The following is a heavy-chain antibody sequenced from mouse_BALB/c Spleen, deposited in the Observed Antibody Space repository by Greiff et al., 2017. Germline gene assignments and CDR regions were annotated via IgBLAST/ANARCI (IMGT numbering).Heavy chain of an antibody. D-gene: IGHD2-2*01. V-gene: IGHV5-4*02. CDR1: GFTFSDSY. CDR3: ARRWLRDYYAMDY. Sequence: EVHLVESGGGLVKPGGSLKLSCAASGFTFSDSYMYWVRQTPEKRLEWVATISDGGSYTYYPDSVKGRFTISRDNAKNNLYLQMSSLKSEDTAMYYCARRWLRDYYAMDYWGQGTSVTVSS. J-gene: IGHJ4*01. CDR2: ISDGGSYT.